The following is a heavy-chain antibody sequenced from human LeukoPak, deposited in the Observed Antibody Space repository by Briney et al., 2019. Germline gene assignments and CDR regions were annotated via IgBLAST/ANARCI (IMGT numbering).Heavy chain of an antibody. D-gene: IGHD6-19*01. CDR1: GFTFSSYG. J-gene: IGHJ4*02. CDR2: ISYDGSNK. V-gene: IGHV3-30*03. Sequence: GGSLRLSCAASGFTFSSYGMHWVRQAPGKGLEWVAVISYDGSNKYYADSVKGRFTISRDNSKNTLYLQMNSLRADDTAIYYCARDWGKYSSAWYSDYWGQGTLVTVSS. CDR3: ARDWGKYSSAWYSDY.